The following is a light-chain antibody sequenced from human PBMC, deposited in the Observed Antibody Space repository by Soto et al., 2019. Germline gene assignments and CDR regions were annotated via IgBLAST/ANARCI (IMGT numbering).Light chain of an antibody. J-gene: IGKJ1*01. CDR2: AAS. CDR1: QGISSY. CDR3: QQYGSSPVT. V-gene: IGKV1-8*01. Sequence: AIRMTQSPSSFSASTGDRVTITCRASQGISSYLAWYQQKPGKAPKLLIYAASTLQSGVPSRFSGSGSGTDFTLTISRLEPEDFAVYYCQQYGSSPVTFGQGTKVDIK.